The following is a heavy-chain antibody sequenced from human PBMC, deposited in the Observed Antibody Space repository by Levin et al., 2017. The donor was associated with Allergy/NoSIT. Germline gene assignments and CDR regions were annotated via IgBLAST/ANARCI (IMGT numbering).Heavy chain of an antibody. CDR1: GFTFSSYW. CDR3: ASDGGIAAGGGPFDY. Sequence: ETLSLTCAASGFTFSSYWMHWVRQAPGKGLVWVSRINSDGSSTSYADSVKGRFTISRDNAKNTLYLQMNSLRAEDTAVYYCASDGGIAAGGGPFDYWGQGTLVTVSS. CDR2: INSDGSST. V-gene: IGHV3-74*01. D-gene: IGHD6-13*01. J-gene: IGHJ4*02.